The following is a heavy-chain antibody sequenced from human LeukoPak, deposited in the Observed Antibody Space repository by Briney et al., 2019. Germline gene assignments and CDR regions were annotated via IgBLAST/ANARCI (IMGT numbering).Heavy chain of an antibody. Sequence: PGGSLRLSCAASGFTFSSYEMNWVRQAPGKGLEWISYISSSGSTIYYADSVKGRFTISRDNAKNSLYLQMNSLRAEDTAVYYCAREYDSSGYQSYGMDVWGQGTTVTVSS. CDR3: AREYDSSGYQSYGMDV. CDR1: GFTFSSYE. J-gene: IGHJ6*02. V-gene: IGHV3-48*03. CDR2: ISSSGSTI. D-gene: IGHD3-22*01.